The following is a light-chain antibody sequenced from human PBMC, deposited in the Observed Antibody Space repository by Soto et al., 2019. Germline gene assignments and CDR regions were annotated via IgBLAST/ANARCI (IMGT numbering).Light chain of an antibody. Sequence: DIQMTQSPSSLSASVGYRVTITCRASQSISGCLNWYQQKPGKAPKLLIYAASSLQSGVPSRFSGSGSGTDFTLTISSLQPEDFATYYCQQSYSTPQTFGQGTKVDIK. J-gene: IGKJ1*01. CDR1: QSISGC. V-gene: IGKV1-39*01. CDR3: QQSYSTPQT. CDR2: AAS.